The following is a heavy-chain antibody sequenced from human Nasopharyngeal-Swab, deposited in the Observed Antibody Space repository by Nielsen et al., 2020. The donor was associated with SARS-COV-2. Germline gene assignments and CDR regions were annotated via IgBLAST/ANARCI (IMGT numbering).Heavy chain of an antibody. Sequence: SETLSPTCPVPGGSSNGFYWNWTRQPPGKGLEWIGEINHKERTNYNPSLKSRVTMSVDTSTNQASLKLNSLTATDTAVYYCARAGRVGDAYTGLDVWGQGTTVTVSS. CDR1: GGSSNGFY. CDR2: INHKERT. D-gene: IGHD5-24*01. V-gene: IGHV4-34*01. CDR3: ARAGRVGDAYTGLDV. J-gene: IGHJ6*02.